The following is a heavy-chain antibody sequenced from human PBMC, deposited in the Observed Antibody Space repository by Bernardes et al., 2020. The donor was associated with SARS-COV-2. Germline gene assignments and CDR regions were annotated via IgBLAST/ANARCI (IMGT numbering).Heavy chain of an antibody. CDR2: IYPGDSNI. Sequence: GESLKISCKASGYSFPNYWIAWVRQMPGKGLEWVGIIYPGDSNIRFSLAFQGQVTMSADKASTTAFLQWSSLRASDTAMYYCARGAIVGAANWFDSWGQGTLVTVSS. CDR1: GYSFPNYW. D-gene: IGHD1-26*01. V-gene: IGHV5-51*01. J-gene: IGHJ5*01. CDR3: ARGAIVGAANWFDS.